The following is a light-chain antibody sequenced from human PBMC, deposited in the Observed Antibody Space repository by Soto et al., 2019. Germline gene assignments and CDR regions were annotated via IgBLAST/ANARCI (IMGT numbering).Light chain of an antibody. Sequence: IVLTQSPGTLSLSPGERTTLSCRASQSISRYLAWYQQKPGQGPRLLIYGASSRATGTPDRFSGSGSGTDCTLTINRLEPEDVALYYCQQYGSSPPTLGQGTKVDIK. J-gene: IGKJ1*01. CDR1: QSISRY. V-gene: IGKV3-20*01. CDR2: GAS. CDR3: QQYGSSPPT.